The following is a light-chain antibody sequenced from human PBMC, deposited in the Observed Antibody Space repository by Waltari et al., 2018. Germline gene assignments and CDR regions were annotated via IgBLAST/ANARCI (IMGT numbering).Light chain of an antibody. CDR2: GAS. V-gene: IGKV3-20*01. Sequence: EIVLTQPPGISSLSPGDRATICCRASERVSSNYLDWYKQKLGQAPRILIHGASSSATGTPDIFSCSAYGTDVTLTISRLDPEDVAVYYCRQYGTSPWTFGQGTTVEIK. CDR3: RQYGTSPWT. J-gene: IGKJ1*01. CDR1: ERVSSNY.